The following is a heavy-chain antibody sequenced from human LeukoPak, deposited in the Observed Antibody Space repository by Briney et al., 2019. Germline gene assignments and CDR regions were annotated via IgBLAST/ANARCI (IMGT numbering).Heavy chain of an antibody. Sequence: GASVKVSCKVSGYTLTELSMHWVRQAPGKGLEWMGGFDPEDGETIYAQKFQGRVTMTEDTSTDTAYMELSGLRSEDTAVYYCAISIHGDFTFDYWGQGTLVTVSS. J-gene: IGHJ4*02. CDR3: AISIHGDFTFDY. V-gene: IGHV1-24*01. CDR2: FDPEDGET. CDR1: GYTLTELS. D-gene: IGHD4-17*01.